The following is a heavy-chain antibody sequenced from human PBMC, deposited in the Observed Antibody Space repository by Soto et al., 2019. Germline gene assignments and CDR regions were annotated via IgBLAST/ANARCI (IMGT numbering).Heavy chain of an antibody. CDR3: ASGHCSSTSCRSGRVNWFDP. J-gene: IGHJ5*02. D-gene: IGHD2-2*01. CDR2: IYYSGST. V-gene: IGHV4-31*03. Sequence: SETLSLTCTVSGGSISSCGYYWSWIRHHPGKGLDWVGYIYYSGSTYYNPSLKSRVTISVDTSKNQFSLKLSSVTAADTAAYYCASGHCSSTSCRSGRVNWFDPWGQGTLVTVSS. CDR1: GGSISSCGYY.